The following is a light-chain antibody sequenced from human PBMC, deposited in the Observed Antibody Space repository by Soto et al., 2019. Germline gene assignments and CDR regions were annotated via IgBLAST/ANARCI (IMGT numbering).Light chain of an antibody. Sequence: QSALTQPPSASGSPGQSVTISCTGTSSDVGGYKYVSWYQQHPGKAPKLMIYEVSKRPSGVPDRFSGSKSGNTASLTVSGLQAEDEADYYCSSYAGSNNLVFGGGTQRTVL. CDR1: SSDVGGYKY. CDR3: SSYAGSNNLV. V-gene: IGLV2-8*01. CDR2: EVS. J-gene: IGLJ3*02.